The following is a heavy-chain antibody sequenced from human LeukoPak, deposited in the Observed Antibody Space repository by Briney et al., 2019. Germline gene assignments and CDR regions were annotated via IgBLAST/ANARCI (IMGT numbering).Heavy chain of an antibody. CDR1: GGSFSGYY. CDR3: ARVTPVYCSGGSCFPNYYYYMDV. CDR2: INHSGST. Sequence: SETLSLTCAVYGGSFSGYYWSWIRQPPGKGLEWIGEINHSGSTNYNPSPKSRLTISVDTSKPQFYLNLRSVSAENTAVYYCARVTPVYCSGGSCFPNYYYYMDVWGKGTTVTVSS. D-gene: IGHD2-15*01. V-gene: IGHV4-34*01. J-gene: IGHJ6*03.